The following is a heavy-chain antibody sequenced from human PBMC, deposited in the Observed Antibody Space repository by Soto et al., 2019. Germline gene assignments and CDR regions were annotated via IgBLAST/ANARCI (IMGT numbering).Heavy chain of an antibody. D-gene: IGHD3-10*01. J-gene: IGHJ6*02. Sequence: QVQLVQSGAEVKKPGASVKVSCKASGYTFTSYGISWVRQAPGQGLEWMGWISAYNGNTNYAQKLQGRGTMTTDTSTSTAYMELRSMRSDDTAVYYCARATELPTLYYYGMDVWGQGTTVTVSS. CDR2: ISAYNGNT. CDR3: ARATELPTLYYYGMDV. V-gene: IGHV1-18*01. CDR1: GYTFTSYG.